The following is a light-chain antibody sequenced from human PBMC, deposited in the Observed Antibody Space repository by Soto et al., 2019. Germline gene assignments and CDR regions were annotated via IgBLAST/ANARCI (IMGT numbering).Light chain of an antibody. CDR2: DAS. CDR3: HQYNTYPYT. V-gene: IGKV1-5*01. Sequence: DIQMTQSPSTLSASVGDRVIITCRASPSISTWLAWYQQKPGKAPKLLIYDASGLESGVPSRFSGRGSGTQFTLDTSSLQPDDVATYYCHQYNTYPYTFGQGTKLEIK. CDR1: PSISTW. J-gene: IGKJ2*01.